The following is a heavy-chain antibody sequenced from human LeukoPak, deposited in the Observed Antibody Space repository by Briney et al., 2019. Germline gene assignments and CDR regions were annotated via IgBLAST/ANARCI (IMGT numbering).Heavy chain of an antibody. V-gene: IGHV3-23*01. CDR2: ISGSTYRT. CDR3: AKRLLHYFDS. J-gene: IGHJ4*02. D-gene: IGHD2-15*01. CDR1: GFTFMNYA. Sequence: GGSLRLSCAVSGFTFMNYAMSWVRQAPGKGLEWVAGISGSTYRTYYADYVKGRFTISRDNSKNTLYLQMNGLRAEDTAVYYCAKRLLHYFDSWGQGTLVTVSS.